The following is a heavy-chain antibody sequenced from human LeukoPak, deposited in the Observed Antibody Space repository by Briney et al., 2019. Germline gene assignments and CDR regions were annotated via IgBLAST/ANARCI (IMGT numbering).Heavy chain of an antibody. CDR3: ARGSWGTMVRGVITVYYFDY. CDR2: IIPIFGTA. Sequence: ASVKVSCKASGGTFSNYAISWVRQAPGQGLEWMGGIIPIFGTANYAQKFQGRVTITADESTSTAYMELSSLRSEDTAVYYCARGSWGTMVRGVITVYYFDYWGQGTLVTVSS. J-gene: IGHJ4*02. D-gene: IGHD3-10*01. CDR1: GGTFSNYA. V-gene: IGHV1-69*13.